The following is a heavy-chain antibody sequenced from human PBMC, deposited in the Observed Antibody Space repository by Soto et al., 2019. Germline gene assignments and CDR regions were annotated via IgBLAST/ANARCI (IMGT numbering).Heavy chain of an antibody. CDR1: GYSFTSYW. V-gene: IGHV5-51*01. J-gene: IGHJ6*02. CDR2: IYPGDSDT. Sequence: ESLKISCKGSGYSFTSYWIGWVRQMPGKGLEWMGIIYPGDSDTRYSTSFQGQVTISADKSISTAYLQWSSLKASDTAMYYCARAAAAAGTSYFYGMDVGGQGNTVTV. D-gene: IGHD6-13*01. CDR3: ARAAAAAGTSYFYGMDV.